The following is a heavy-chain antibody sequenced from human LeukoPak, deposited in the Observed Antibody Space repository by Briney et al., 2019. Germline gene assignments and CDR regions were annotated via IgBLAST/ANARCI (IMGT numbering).Heavy chain of an antibody. CDR2: ISGSGGST. Sequence: GGSLRLSCIVTGFTFSSDAMGWVRQAPGKGLEWVSGISGSGGSTYYADSVKGRFTISRDNSKNTLYLQMNSLRVEDTAVYYCAKDRGRTWVQVANWGQGTLVTVSS. D-gene: IGHD2-15*01. CDR1: GFTFSSDA. V-gene: IGHV3-23*01. J-gene: IGHJ4*02. CDR3: AKDRGRTWVQVAN.